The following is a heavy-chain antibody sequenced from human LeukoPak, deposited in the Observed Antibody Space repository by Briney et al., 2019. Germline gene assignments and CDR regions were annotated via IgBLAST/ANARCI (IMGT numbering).Heavy chain of an antibody. V-gene: IGHV3-11*01. CDR2: ITSSGSTI. CDR1: GFTFSDYY. D-gene: IGHD5-12*01. J-gene: IGHJ4*02. CDR3: ARLLVAATYYFDY. Sequence: GGSLRLPCAASGFTFSDYYMGWIRQAPGKGLEWVSAITSSGSTIYYADSVKGRFTISRDNAKNSLYLQMNSLRAEDTAVYYCARLLVAATYYFDYWGQGTLVTVSS.